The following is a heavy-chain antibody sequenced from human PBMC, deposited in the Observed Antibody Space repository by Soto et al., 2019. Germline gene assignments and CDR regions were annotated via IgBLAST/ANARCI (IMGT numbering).Heavy chain of an antibody. V-gene: IGHV1-69*13. D-gene: IGHD3-16*01. CDR1: GGTFSSYA. Sequence: ASVKVSCKASGGTFSSYAISWVRQAPGQGLEWMGGIIPIFGTANYAQKFQGRVTITADESTSTAYMELSSLRSEDTAVYYCARVYKVMITFGGPYDYWGQGTLVT. CDR2: IIPIFGTA. J-gene: IGHJ4*02. CDR3: ARVYKVMITFGGPYDY.